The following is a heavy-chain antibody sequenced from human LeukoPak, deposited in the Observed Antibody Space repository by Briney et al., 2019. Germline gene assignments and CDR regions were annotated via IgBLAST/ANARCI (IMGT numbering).Heavy chain of an antibody. V-gene: IGHV4-30-2*01. CDR2: IYHSGST. CDR3: ARDPRSSWFDP. Sequence: PSETLSLTCTVSGGSISSGGYYWSWIRQPPGKGLEWIGYIYHSGSTYYNPSLESRVTISVDRSKNQFSLKLSSVTAADTAVYYCARDPRSSWFDPWGQGTLVTVSS. CDR1: GGSISSGGYY. J-gene: IGHJ5*02.